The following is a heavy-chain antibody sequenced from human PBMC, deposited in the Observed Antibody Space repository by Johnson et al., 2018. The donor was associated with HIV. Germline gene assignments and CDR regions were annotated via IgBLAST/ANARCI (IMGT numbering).Heavy chain of an antibody. CDR1: RLTLSDSY. D-gene: IGHD5/OR15-5a*01. J-gene: IGHJ3*01. V-gene: IGHV3-66*01. CDR2: IYSGGNT. Sequence: VQLVESGGGLVQPGGSLRLSCVASRLTLSDSYMSWIRQAPGKGLEWVSVIYSGGNTYYTDSVKGRFTISRDNSKNTLYRQMNSLRAEDTAVYYCARSPPLRRSAFAFWGQGTMVTVSS. CDR3: ARSPPLRRSAFAF.